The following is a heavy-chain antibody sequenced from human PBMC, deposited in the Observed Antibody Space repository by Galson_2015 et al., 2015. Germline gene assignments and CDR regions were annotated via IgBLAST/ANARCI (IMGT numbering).Heavy chain of an antibody. Sequence: SVKVSCKAAAGTFNSHGINWVRQAPGQGLEWMGGIILLFGTTRYAQTFQGRVTITAGKSTSTVSMELSSLRSEDTAVYYCARGLDWFDRWGQGTLVTVSS. J-gene: IGHJ5*02. CDR3: ARGLDWFDR. CDR2: IILLFGTT. D-gene: IGHD6-19*01. CDR1: AGTFNSHG. V-gene: IGHV1-69*06.